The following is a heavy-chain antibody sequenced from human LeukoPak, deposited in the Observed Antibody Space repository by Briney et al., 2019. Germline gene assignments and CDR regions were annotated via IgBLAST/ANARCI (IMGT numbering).Heavy chain of an antibody. Sequence: SGGSLRLSCAASGFTFSSYAMSWVRQAPGEGLEWVSAISGSGGSTYYADSVKGRFTISRDNSKNTLYLQMNSLRAEDTAVYYCANHRDGYMFDAFDIWGQGTMVTVSS. CDR1: GFTFSSYA. V-gene: IGHV3-23*01. J-gene: IGHJ3*02. CDR3: ANHRDGYMFDAFDI. D-gene: IGHD5-24*01. CDR2: ISGSGGST.